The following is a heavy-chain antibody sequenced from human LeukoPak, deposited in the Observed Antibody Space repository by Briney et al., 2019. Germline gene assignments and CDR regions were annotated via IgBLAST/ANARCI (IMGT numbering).Heavy chain of an antibody. CDR2: IYYSGST. CDR1: GGSISSRNYY. CDR3: ARHVGSENYPRYFDY. J-gene: IGHJ4*02. D-gene: IGHD1-26*01. V-gene: IGHV4-39*01. Sequence: SETLSLTCTVSGGSISSRNYYWGWIRQPPGKGLEWVGSIYYSGSTYYNPSLKSRLTISVDTSKNQFSLKLTSVTAADTAVYYCARHVGSENYPRYFDYWGQGTLVTVSS.